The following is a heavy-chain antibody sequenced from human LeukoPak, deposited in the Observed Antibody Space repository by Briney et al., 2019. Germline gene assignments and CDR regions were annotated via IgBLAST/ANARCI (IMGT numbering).Heavy chain of an antibody. Sequence: SETLSLTCAVYGGSFSGYYWSWIRQPPGKGLEWIGENNHSGSTNYNPSLKSRVTISVDTSKNQFSLKLSSVTAADTAVYYCARGKVVITTLYYFDYWGQGTLVTVSS. CDR2: NNHSGST. CDR1: GGSFSGYY. J-gene: IGHJ4*02. D-gene: IGHD3-22*01. V-gene: IGHV4-34*01. CDR3: ARGKVVITTLYYFDY.